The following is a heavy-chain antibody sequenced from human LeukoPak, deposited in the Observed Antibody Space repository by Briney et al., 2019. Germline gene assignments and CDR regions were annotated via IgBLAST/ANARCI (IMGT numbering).Heavy chain of an antibody. CDR1: GGSFSGYY. Sequence: SETLSLTCAVYGGSFSGYYWSWIRQPPGKGLEWIGEINHSGSTNYNPSLKSRVTISVDTSKNQFSLKLSSVTAADTAVYYCARVGERDKFALIGGRFDPWGQGTLVTVSS. CDR2: INHSGST. CDR3: ARVGERDKFALIGGRFDP. J-gene: IGHJ5*02. D-gene: IGHD2-21*01. V-gene: IGHV4-34*01.